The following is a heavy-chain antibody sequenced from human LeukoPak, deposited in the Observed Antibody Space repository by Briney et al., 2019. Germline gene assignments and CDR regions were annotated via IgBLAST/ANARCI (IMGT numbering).Heavy chain of an antibody. V-gene: IGHV3-9*01. CDR1: GFKFDDYA. Sequence: GGSLRLSCTASGFKFDDYAMHWVRQAPGKGLEWVSSISWSGGVMAYADSVKGRFTISRDNAKNSLYLQMNSLRAEDTALYYCAKNTGYTGYYFDYWGQGTLVTVSS. CDR2: ISWSGGVM. J-gene: IGHJ4*02. CDR3: AKNTGYTGYYFDY. D-gene: IGHD1-1*01.